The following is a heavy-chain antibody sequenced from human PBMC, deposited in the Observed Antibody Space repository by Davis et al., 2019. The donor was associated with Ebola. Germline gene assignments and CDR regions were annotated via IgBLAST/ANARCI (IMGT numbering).Heavy chain of an antibody. CDR3: ARGSSNCSEI. V-gene: IGHV6-1*01. CDR1: GDSVSSNSVG. Sequence: HSETLSLTCAISGDSVSSNSVGWNWIRQSPSRGLEWLAATFYRSRWYYTYAASLTGRITINPDTSKNQFSLQLNSVTPDDTAVYYCARGSSNCSEIWGQGTIVTVSS. CDR2: TFYRSRWYY. J-gene: IGHJ3*02. D-gene: IGHD1-26*01.